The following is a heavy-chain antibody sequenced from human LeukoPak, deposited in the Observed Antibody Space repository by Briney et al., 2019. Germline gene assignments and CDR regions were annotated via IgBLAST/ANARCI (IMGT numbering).Heavy chain of an antibody. Sequence: GGSLRLSCVASEFIFSDYWMSWVRQAPGKGLEWVSSISSSSGYIYYADSVKGRFTISRDNAKNSLYLQMNSLRAEDTAVYYCASCGGDCLGTYYNYYMDVWGKGTTVTVSS. V-gene: IGHV3-21*01. CDR3: ASCGGDCLGTYYNYYMDV. J-gene: IGHJ6*03. CDR2: ISSSSGYI. CDR1: EFIFSDYW. D-gene: IGHD2-21*02.